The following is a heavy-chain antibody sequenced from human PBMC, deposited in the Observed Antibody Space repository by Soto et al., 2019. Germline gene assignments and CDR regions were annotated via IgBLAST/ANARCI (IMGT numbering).Heavy chain of an antibody. CDR2: INHSGST. V-gene: IGHV4-34*01. Sequence: SETLSLTCAVYGGSFSGYYWSWIRQPPGKGLEWIGEINHSGSTNYNPSLKSRVTISVDTSKNQFSLKLSSVTAADTAVYYCARGRYDFWSAYGMDVWGQGTTVPVSS. J-gene: IGHJ6*01. CDR1: GGSFSGYY. CDR3: ARGRYDFWSAYGMDV. D-gene: IGHD3-3*01.